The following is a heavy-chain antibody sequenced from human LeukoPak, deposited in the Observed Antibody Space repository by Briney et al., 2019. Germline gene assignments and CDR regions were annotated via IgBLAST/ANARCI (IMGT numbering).Heavy chain of an antibody. V-gene: IGHV3-23*01. CDR2: ISGSGGST. D-gene: IGHD2-21*02. Sequence: GGSLRLSCAASGFIFSSYSMSWVRQAPGKGLEWVSAISGSGGSTYYADSVKGRFTISRDNSKNTLYLQMNSLRAEDTAVYYCAKRPQAYCGGDCYRVYYFDYWGQGTLVTVSS. CDR1: GFIFSSYS. CDR3: AKRPQAYCGGDCYRVYYFDY. J-gene: IGHJ4*02.